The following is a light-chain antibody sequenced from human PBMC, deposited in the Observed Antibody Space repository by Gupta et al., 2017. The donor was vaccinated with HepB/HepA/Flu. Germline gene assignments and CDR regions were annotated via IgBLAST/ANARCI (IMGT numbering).Light chain of an antibody. CDR3: NSYTSSSTQV. CDR1: SSDVGGYNY. CDR2: DVS. Sequence: QSALTQPASVSGSHGQSITISCTGTSSDVGGYNYVSWYQQHPGKAPKLIIYDVSNRPSGVSNRFSGSKSGNTASLTISGLQAEDEADYYCNSYTSSSTQVFGTGTKVTVL. J-gene: IGLJ1*01. V-gene: IGLV2-14*03.